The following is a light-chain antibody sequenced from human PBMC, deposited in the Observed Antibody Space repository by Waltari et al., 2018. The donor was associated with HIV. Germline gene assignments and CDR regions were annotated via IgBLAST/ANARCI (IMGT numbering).Light chain of an antibody. CDR3: KQTYTPPHT. V-gene: IGKV1-39*01. Sequence: DIQMTQSPSSLSASVGDRATITCRQSQYINTYLYWYQQTPGKAPNLLIFDASNFQDGVPARFSGRGSGTNFTLTVSSLHAEDVGTYFCKQTYTPPHTFGQGTRLQI. CDR2: DAS. J-gene: IGKJ5*01. CDR1: QYINTY.